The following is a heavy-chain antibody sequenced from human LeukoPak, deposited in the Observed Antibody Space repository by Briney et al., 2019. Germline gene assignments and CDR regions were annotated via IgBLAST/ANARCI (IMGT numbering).Heavy chain of an antibody. CDR3: ARSTQQSYYYYGMDV. V-gene: IGHV3-33*08. CDR1: GFTFSTYG. D-gene: IGHD1/OR15-1a*01. Sequence: GGSLRLSCEASGFTFSTYGMHWVRQAPGKGLEWVALIWYDGSNKYYADSVKGRFTISRDNSKNTLYLQMNSLRAEDTAVYYCARSTQQSYYYYGMDVWGQGTTVTVSS. J-gene: IGHJ6*02. CDR2: IWYDGSNK.